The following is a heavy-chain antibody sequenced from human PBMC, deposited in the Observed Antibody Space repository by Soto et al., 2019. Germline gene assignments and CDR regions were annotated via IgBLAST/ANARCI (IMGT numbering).Heavy chain of an antibody. J-gene: IGHJ4*02. D-gene: IGHD1-26*01. CDR2: VSYDGTNE. Sequence: QVQLVESGGGVVQPGRSLRLSCAASGFTFISYGMHWVRQAPGKGLEWVAAVSYDGTNEYYADSVKGRFTISRDNSKNTLFLQMNSLRPEDTAVYYCAKDHSGWDRNYYFDYWGQGTLATVSS. V-gene: IGHV3-30*18. CDR1: GFTFISYG. CDR3: AKDHSGWDRNYYFDY.